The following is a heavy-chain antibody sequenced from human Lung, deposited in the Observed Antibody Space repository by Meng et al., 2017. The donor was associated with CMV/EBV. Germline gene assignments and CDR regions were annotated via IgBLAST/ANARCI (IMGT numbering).Heavy chain of an antibody. CDR3: ARELSSSSYYYGMDV. CDR1: GYSFTSYW. D-gene: IGHD6-6*01. V-gene: IGHV5-51*01. J-gene: IGHJ6*02. CDR2: IYPGDSDT. Sequence: GEXXKISCKGSGYSFTSYWIGWVRQMPGKGLEWMGIIYPGDSDTRYSPSFQGQVTISADKSISTAYLQWSSLKASDTAMYYCARELSSSSYYYGMDVWGQGXTVTVSS.